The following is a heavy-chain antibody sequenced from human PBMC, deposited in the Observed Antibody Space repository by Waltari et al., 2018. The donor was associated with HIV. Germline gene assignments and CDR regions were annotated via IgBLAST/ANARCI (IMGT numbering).Heavy chain of an antibody. CDR2: IYTGGST. CDR1: GFSVSGNY. Sequence: ELQVVESGGGLIQSGGSLRLSCVASGFSVSGNYMTWVRQASGKGLEWVSVIYTGGSTYYADSVKGRFTISRDSAKNTVYLQMNSLRVEDTAKYYCARDRSQYYGMDVWGQGTAVTVSS. V-gene: IGHV3-53*01. CDR3: ARDRSQYYGMDV. J-gene: IGHJ6*02. D-gene: IGHD4-4*01.